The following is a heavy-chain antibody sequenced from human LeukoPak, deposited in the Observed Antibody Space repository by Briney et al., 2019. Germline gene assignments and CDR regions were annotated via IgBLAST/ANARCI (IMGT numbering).Heavy chain of an antibody. D-gene: IGHD6-19*01. J-gene: IGHJ4*02. CDR3: ARVGYNSGWYEY. CDR1: GLTFSIYG. CDR2: IWEDGSNI. V-gene: IGHV3-33*01. Sequence: GTSLRLSCEASGLTFSIYGMHWVRQAPGKGLEWVAVIWEDGSNIKYADSVKGRFTISRDNSKNTLYLQMNSLRAEDTAVYYCARVGYNSGWYEYWGQGALVTVSS.